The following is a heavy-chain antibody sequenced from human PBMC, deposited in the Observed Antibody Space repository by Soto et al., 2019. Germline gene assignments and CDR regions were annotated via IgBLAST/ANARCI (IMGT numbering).Heavy chain of an antibody. CDR1: GASISSYY. D-gene: IGHD7-27*01. V-gene: IGHV4-59*08. J-gene: IGHJ3*02. CDR2: IYYTGST. CDR3: ARQLGSIYPRDI. Sequence: QVQLQESGPGMVKPSETLSLTCTVSGASISSYYWTLIRQPPGKGLEWIGYIYYTGSTNYNPSLSSRVTKAQDTSKNQFSRKLSSVTAADTAVYYCARQLGSIYPRDICGQGTMVTVSS.